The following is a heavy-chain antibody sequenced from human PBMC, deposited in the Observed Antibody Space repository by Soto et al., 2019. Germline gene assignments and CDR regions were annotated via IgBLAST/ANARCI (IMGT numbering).Heavy chain of an antibody. CDR1: GFTFSSYS. V-gene: IGHV3-48*02. J-gene: IGHJ6*02. CDR3: ARKWVLWYGMDV. D-gene: IGHD1-26*01. CDR2: ISSSSSTI. Sequence: WSLRLSCAASGFTFSSYSMNWVRQAPGKGLEWVSYISSSSSTIYYADSVKGRFTISRDNAKNSLYLQMNSLRDEDTAVYYCARKWVLWYGMDVWGQGTTVTVSS.